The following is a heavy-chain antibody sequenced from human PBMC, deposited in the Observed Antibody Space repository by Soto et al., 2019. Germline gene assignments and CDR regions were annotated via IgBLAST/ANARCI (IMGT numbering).Heavy chain of an antibody. CDR2: IYYSGST. V-gene: IGHV4-30-4*01. D-gene: IGHD5-12*01. CDR1: GGSISSGDYY. J-gene: IGHJ5*02. Sequence: SETLSLTCTVSGGSISSGDYYWSWIRQPPGKGLEWIGYIYYSGSTYYNPSLKSRVTISVDTSKNQFSLKLGSVTAADTAVYYCAVEMATIGNWFDPWGQGTLVTVTS. CDR3: AVEMATIGNWFDP.